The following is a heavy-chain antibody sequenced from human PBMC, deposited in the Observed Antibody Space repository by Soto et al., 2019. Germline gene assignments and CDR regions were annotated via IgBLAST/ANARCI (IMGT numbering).Heavy chain of an antibody. J-gene: IGHJ6*04. Sequence: QITLKESSPTLVKPTQTLTLTCSFSGFSLYTGGVGVGWIRQPPGKALEWLALLYWDDTRRYNPSLKNTLTSAKDTSENQVVLTVTAMGPVDTGTYFCAHYTTDTYFDVWGKGATVTVSS. D-gene: IGHD1-1*01. V-gene: IGHV2-5*02. CDR2: LYWDDTR. CDR3: AHYTTDTYFDV. CDR1: GFSLYTGGVG.